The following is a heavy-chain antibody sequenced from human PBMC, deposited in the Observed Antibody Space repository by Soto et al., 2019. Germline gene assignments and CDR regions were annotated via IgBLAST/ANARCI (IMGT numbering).Heavy chain of an antibody. V-gene: IGHV4-34*01. CDR3: ARDAGGYYGIDY. Sequence: QVQLQQWGAGLLKPSETLSLACAVYGGSFNGYYWNWIRQPPGKGLEWIGEINHSGSTNYNPSLKSRINISVDTSKNQFSLKVSSVTAADTAVYYCARDAGGYYGIDYWGQGTLVTISS. CDR2: INHSGST. D-gene: IGHD3-22*01. J-gene: IGHJ4*02. CDR1: GGSFNGYY.